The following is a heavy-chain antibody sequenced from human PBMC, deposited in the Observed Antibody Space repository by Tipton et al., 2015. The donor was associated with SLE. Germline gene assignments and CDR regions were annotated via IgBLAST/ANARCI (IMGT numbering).Heavy chain of an antibody. D-gene: IGHD6-13*01. CDR1: GGSISSHY. J-gene: IGHJ4*02. CDR3: ARGWGIAAAACFAY. CDR2: IYYSGST. V-gene: IGHV4-59*11. Sequence: TLSLTCTVSGGSISSHYWSWIRQPPGKGLEWIGYIYYSGSTNYNPSLKSRVTISVDTSKNQFSLKLSSVTAADTAVYYCARGWGIAAAACFAYWGQGTLVTVSS.